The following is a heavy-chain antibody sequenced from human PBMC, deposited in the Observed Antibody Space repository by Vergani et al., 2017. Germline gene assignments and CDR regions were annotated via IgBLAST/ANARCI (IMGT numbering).Heavy chain of an antibody. Sequence: QVQLVQSGAEVKKPGASVKVSCKVSGYTLTELSMHWVRQAPGKGLEWMGWINPNSGGTNYAQKFQGRVTMTRDTSISTAYMELSRLRSDDTAVYYCAIPVVPAARFHYYYGMDVWGQGTTVTVSS. J-gene: IGHJ6*02. CDR3: AIPVVPAARFHYYYGMDV. CDR1: GYTLTELS. D-gene: IGHD2-2*01. CDR2: INPNSGGT. V-gene: IGHV1-2*02.